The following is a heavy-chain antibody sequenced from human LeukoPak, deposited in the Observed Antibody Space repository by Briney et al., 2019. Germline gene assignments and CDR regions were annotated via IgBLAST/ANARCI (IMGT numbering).Heavy chain of an antibody. V-gene: IGHV1-69*05. J-gene: IGHJ6*03. Sequence: ASVKVSCKASGGTFSSYAISWVRQAPGQGLEWMGGIIPIFGTANYAQKFQGRVTITTDESTSTAYMELSSLRSEDTAVYYYAGGTVLWFGDLRYYYMDVWGKGTTVTVSS. CDR1: GGTFSSYA. CDR3: AGGTVLWFGDLRYYYMDV. D-gene: IGHD3-10*01. CDR2: IIPIFGTA.